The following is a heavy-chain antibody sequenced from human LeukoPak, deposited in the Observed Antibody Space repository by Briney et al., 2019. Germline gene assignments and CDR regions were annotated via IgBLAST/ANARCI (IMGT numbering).Heavy chain of an antibody. V-gene: IGHV3-21*01. J-gene: IGHJ3*02. CDR1: GFTFSSYS. CDR2: ISSSSSYI. CDR3: ARESPPQYSYDTSSYLGPMDAFDI. D-gene: IGHD3-22*01. Sequence: GGSLRLSYAASGFTFSSYSMNWVRQAPGKGLEWVSSISSSSSYIYYADSVKGRFTISRDNAKNSLYLQMNSLRAEDTAVYYCARESPPQYSYDTSSYLGPMDAFDIWGQGTMVTVSS.